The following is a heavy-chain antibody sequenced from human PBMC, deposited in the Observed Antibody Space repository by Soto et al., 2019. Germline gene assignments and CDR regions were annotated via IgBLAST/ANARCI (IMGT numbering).Heavy chain of an antibody. CDR2: INAGNGNT. D-gene: IGHD6-19*01. CDR3: ARDRRLSSGWYEDY. CDR1: GYTFTSYA. Sequence: ASVKVSCKASGYTFTSYAMHWVRQAPGQRLEWMGWINAGNGNTKYSQKFQGRVTITRDTSASTAYMELNSLRSEDTAVYYCARDRRLSSGWYEDYWGQGTLVTVSS. V-gene: IGHV1-3*01. J-gene: IGHJ4*02.